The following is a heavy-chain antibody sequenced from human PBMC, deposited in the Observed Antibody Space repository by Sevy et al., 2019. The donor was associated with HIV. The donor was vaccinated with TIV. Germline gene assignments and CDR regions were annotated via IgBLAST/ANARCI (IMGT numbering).Heavy chain of an antibody. V-gene: IGHV3-53*01. J-gene: IGHJ4*02. CDR3: ARDPPGIAATGGG. Sequence: GGSLRLSCAASGFTVSNNYMNWDRQAPGKGLEWVSLIYSGGTTHYADSVKGRFTISRDHSKNTLYLQMNSLRAEDTAIYYCARDPPGIAATGGGWGQGTLVTVSS. D-gene: IGHD6-13*01. CDR1: GFTVSNNY. CDR2: IYSGGTT.